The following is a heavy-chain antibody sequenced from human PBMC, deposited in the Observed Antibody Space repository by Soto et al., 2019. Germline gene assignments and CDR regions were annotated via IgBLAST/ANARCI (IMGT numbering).Heavy chain of an antibody. J-gene: IGHJ6*03. V-gene: IGHV1-18*01. CDR3: ASGPTWNYHYYYMDV. CDR2: ISAYNGNT. D-gene: IGHD1-1*01. Sequence: ASVKVSCKASGYTFTSYGISWVRQAPGQGLEWMGWISAYNGNTNYAQKLQGRVTMTTDTSTSTAYMELRSLRSDDTAVYYCASGPTWNYHYYYMDVWGKGTTVTVSS. CDR1: GYTFTSYG.